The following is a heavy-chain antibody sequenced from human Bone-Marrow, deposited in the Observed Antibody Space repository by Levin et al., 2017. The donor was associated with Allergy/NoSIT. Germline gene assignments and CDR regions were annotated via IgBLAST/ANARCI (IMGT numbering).Heavy chain of an antibody. CDR1: GFTFDDYG. J-gene: IGHJ3*02. CDR3: ARSTKSGGTYWGTHAFDI. CDR2: INWEGDST. D-gene: IGHD1-26*01. V-gene: IGHV3-20*04. Sequence: GESLKISCAASGFTFDDYGMNWVRQTPGKGLEWVSSINWEGDSTGNADSVKGRFTISRDNAKNSLYLQMNSLRAEDTALYYCARSTKSGGTYWGTHAFDIWGQGTMVTVSS.